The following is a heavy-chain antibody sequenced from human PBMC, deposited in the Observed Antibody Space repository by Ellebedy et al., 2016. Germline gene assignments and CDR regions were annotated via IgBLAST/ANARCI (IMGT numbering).Heavy chain of an antibody. V-gene: IGHV1-3*01. CDR1: GYTFTSYA. CDR3: ARGWRHYDILTGYYTTFDY. CDR2: INAGNGNT. D-gene: IGHD3-9*01. J-gene: IGHJ4*02. Sequence: ASVKVSXXASGYTFTSYAMHWVRQAPGQRLEWMGWINAGNGNTKYSQKFQGRVTITRDTSASTAYMELSRLRSDDTAVYYCARGWRHYDILTGYYTTFDYWGQGTLVTVSS.